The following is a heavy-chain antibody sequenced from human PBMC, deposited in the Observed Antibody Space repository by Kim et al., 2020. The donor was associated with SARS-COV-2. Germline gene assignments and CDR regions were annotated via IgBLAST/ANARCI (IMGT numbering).Heavy chain of an antibody. J-gene: IGHJ4*02. CDR3: ARLTYPGHVFDY. V-gene: IGHV1-8*01. Sequence: RYAQKFHRRVTMTRHTSIRTAYMERRSLRSEDTAVYYCARLTYPGHVFDYWGQGTLVTVSS. D-gene: IGHD3-16*01.